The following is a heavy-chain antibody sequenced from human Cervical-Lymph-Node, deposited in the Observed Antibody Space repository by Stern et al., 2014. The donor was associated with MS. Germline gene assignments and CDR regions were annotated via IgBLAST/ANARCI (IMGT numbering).Heavy chain of an antibody. CDR2: INPYGGST. CDR3: ARGRYLDSPFDF. CDR1: GYTFGSYY. V-gene: IGHV1-46*01. Sequence: VQLVESGAEVKEPGASVKVSCKASGYTFGSYYIHWVRQAPGQGLEWMGIINPYGGSTTYAQKFQGRVTMTTDTPTSTVHMELSSLISNDTAVYYCARGRYLDSPFDFWGQGTPVTASS. J-gene: IGHJ4*02. D-gene: IGHD3/OR15-3a*01.